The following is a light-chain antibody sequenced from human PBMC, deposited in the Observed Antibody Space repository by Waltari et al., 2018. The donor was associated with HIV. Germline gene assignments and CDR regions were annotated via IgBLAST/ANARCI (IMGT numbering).Light chain of an antibody. CDR2: AAA. Sequence: EIVMTQPPATLSVSPGERATLSCRASQSVSTNLAWYQQRPGQPPRRLIYAAATRATGVPGRISGSGSGTEFTLNISSLQSEDFAVYFCQQYNDWHPYTFGQGTKLEI. V-gene: IGKV3-15*01. J-gene: IGKJ2*01. CDR3: QQYNDWHPYT. CDR1: QSVSTN.